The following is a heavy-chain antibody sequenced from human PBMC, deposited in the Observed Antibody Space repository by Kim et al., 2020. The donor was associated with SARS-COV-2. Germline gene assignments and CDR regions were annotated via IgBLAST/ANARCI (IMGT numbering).Heavy chain of an antibody. Sequence: GGSLRLSCAASGFTFSSYSMNWVRQAPGKGLEWVSSISSSSSYIYYADSVKGRFTISRDNAKNSLYLQMNSLRAEDTAVYYCARETPLLQLSRVLGVAMGPPYNGMDVWGQGTTVTVSS. CDR2: ISSSSSYI. CDR1: GFTFSSYS. V-gene: IGHV3-21*01. CDR3: ARETPLLQLSRVLGVAMGPPYNGMDV. D-gene: IGHD2-2*01. J-gene: IGHJ6*02.